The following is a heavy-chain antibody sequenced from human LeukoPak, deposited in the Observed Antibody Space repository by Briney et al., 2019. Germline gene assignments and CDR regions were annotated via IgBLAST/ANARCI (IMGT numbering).Heavy chain of an antibody. Sequence: PGGSLRLSCAASGFTFSRFSMHWVRQVPGKGLVWVSRISVDGSSTNYADSEKGRFTISRDNSKNTLYLQMNSLRAEDTAVYYCAQSGGTDVWGQGTTVTVSS. J-gene: IGHJ6*02. CDR3: AQSGGTDV. CDR2: ISVDGSST. V-gene: IGHV3-74*01. CDR1: GFTFSRFS.